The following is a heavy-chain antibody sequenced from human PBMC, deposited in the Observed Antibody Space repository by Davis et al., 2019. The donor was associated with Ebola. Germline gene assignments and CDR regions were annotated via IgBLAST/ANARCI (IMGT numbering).Heavy chain of an antibody. Sequence: HSQTLSLTCAISGDSVSSNSPAWNWIRQSPSRGLEWLGRTYYNSKWYTDYAVSVRGRITINPDTSKNQFSLQLNSVTPEDRAVYYCTRGWLRGAMDVWAQGTTVTVSS. J-gene: IGHJ6*02. CDR2: TYYNSKWYT. V-gene: IGHV6-1*01. CDR3: TRGWLRGAMDV. D-gene: IGHD5-24*01. CDR1: GDSVSSNSPA.